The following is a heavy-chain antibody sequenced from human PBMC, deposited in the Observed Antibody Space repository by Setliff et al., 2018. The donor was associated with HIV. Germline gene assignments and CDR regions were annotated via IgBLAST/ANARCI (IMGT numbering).Heavy chain of an antibody. CDR3: ARLITRGAARPLGGDAFDI. V-gene: IGHV4-61*02. CDR2: IYSNGKT. Sequence: SETLSLTCTVSGGSISSRSYYWSWLRQPAGKGLEWIGRIYSNGKTDYNPSLKSRVTISEDTSKNQFSLKVNSVTAADTAVYYCARLITRGAARPLGGDAFDIWGQGTMVTVSS. CDR1: GGSISSRSYY. J-gene: IGHJ3*02. D-gene: IGHD6-6*01.